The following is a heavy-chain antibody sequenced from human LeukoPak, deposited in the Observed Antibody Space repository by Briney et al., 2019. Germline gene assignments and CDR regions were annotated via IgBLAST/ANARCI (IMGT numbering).Heavy chain of an antibody. CDR3: ARIRDGYNDAYDL. CDR1: GYTFTNSY. J-gene: IGHJ3*01. CDR2: INPDGGNT. V-gene: IGHV1-46*01. Sequence: ASVKVSCKASGYTFTNSYIHWVRQAPGQVLEWMGLINPDGGNTNYAQNFQGRVTLTRDTSTSTVYMELSSLRSEDTAIYYCARIRDGYNDAYDLWGQGTVVTVSS. D-gene: IGHD5-24*01.